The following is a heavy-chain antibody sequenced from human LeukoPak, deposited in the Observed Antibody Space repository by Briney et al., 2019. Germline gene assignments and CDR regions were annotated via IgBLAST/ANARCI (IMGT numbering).Heavy chain of an antibody. CDR1: GFSISDYY. CDR2: ISSSGGAI. Sequence: GGSLRLSSAASGFSISDYYMSWLRQVPGKGLAWVSYISSSGGAIYYADSVKGRFSISRDNAKNSLYLQMNSLRAEDTAVYYCAREREGGLLEWLLEYWGQGTLVTVSS. J-gene: IGHJ4*02. CDR3: AREREGGLLEWLLEY. D-gene: IGHD3-3*01. V-gene: IGHV3-11*01.